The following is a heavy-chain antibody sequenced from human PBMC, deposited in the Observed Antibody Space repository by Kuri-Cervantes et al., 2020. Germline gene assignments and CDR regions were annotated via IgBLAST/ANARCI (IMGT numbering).Heavy chain of an antibody. Sequence: SETLSLTCTVSGGSISSGSYYWSWIRQPAGKGLEWIGRIYTSGSTNYNPSLKSRVTISVDTSKNQFSLKLSSVTAADTAVYYCARLAAGSAYSYFDYWGQGTLVTVSS. CDR1: GGSISSGSYY. CDR3: ARLAAGSAYSYFDY. J-gene: IGHJ4*02. CDR2: IYTSGST. D-gene: IGHD6-13*01. V-gene: IGHV4-61*02.